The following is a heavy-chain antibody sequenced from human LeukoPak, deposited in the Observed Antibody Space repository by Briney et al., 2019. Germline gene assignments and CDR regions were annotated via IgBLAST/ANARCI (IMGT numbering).Heavy chain of an antibody. CDR3: ARGARAGYNLEPFDY. CDR2: IYYSGST. Sequence: SETLSLTCTVSGGSISSDYWSWIRQPPGKGLEWIGYIYYSGSTKYNPSLKSRVTISVDTSKNQFSLKLSPVTAADTAVYYCARGARAGYNLEPFDYWGQGTLVTVSS. V-gene: IGHV4-59*08. J-gene: IGHJ4*02. CDR1: GGSISSDY. D-gene: IGHD5-24*01.